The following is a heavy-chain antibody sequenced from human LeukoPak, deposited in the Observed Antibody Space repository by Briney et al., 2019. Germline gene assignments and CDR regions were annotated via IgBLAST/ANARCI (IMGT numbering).Heavy chain of an antibody. D-gene: IGHD6-19*01. CDR2: ISSNGGST. Sequence: GGSLRLSCAASVFSFSSYAMHCVRQAPEKGLEHVSAISSNGGSTYYADSVKGRFTISRDSSKNTLYLQMSSLRAEDTAVYYCVKDTKSRCLPGIEVAGTSNYYGMDVWGQGTTVTVSS. CDR3: VKDTKSRCLPGIEVAGTSNYYGMDV. V-gene: IGHV3-64D*09. J-gene: IGHJ6*02. CDR1: VFSFSSYA.